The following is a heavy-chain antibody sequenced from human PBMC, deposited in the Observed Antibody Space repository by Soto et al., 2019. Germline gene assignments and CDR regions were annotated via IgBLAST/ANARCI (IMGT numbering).Heavy chain of an antibody. V-gene: IGHV1-3*01. J-gene: IGHJ4*02. CDR2: INAGNGNT. D-gene: IGHD2-21*02. Sequence: ASVKVSCRASGYTFTSYAMHWLRQAPGQRLEWMGWINAGNGNTKYSQKFQGRVTITRDTSASTAYMELSSLRSEDTAVYYCARSIVVVTALDYWGQGTLVTVSS. CDR1: GYTFTSYA. CDR3: ARSIVVVTALDY.